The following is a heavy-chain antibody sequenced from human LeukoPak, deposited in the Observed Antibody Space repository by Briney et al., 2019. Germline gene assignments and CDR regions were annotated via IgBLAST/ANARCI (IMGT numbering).Heavy chain of an antibody. Sequence: GGSLRLSCAASGFTFSSYWMHWVRQAPGKGLVWVSRINSDGSSTSYADSVKGRFTISTDNAKNTLYLQMNSLRAEDTAVYYCARDAVLRFLEWPSGGFDYWGQGTLVTVSS. D-gene: IGHD3-3*01. V-gene: IGHV3-74*01. CDR2: INSDGSST. CDR3: ARDAVLRFLEWPSGGFDY. CDR1: GFTFSSYW. J-gene: IGHJ4*02.